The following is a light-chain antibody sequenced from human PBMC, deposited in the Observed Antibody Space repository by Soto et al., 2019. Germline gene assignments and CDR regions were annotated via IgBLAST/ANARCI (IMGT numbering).Light chain of an antibody. Sequence: EIVMTQSPATLSVSPGERATLSCRASQSVGSNLAWYQQKPGQAPRLLIYGASTRATGIPARFSGGGSGKEFTLTISSLKSEDFAIYFCPQYNNWPPDRTFGQGTKVEIK. V-gene: IGKV3-15*01. J-gene: IGKJ1*01. CDR3: PQYNNWPPDRT. CDR2: GAS. CDR1: QSVGSN.